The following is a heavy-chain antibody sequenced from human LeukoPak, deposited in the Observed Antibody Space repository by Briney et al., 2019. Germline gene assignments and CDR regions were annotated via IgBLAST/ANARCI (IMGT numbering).Heavy chain of an antibody. Sequence: ASVKVSCKASGGTFSSYAISWVRQAPGQGLEWMGRIIPILGIANYAQKFQGRVTITADKSTSTAYMELSGLRSEDTAVYYCARDLSVGLAAADTHGMDVWGQGTTVTVSS. V-gene: IGHV1-69*04. CDR2: IIPILGIA. D-gene: IGHD6-13*01. CDR1: GGTFSSYA. CDR3: ARDLSVGLAAADTHGMDV. J-gene: IGHJ6*02.